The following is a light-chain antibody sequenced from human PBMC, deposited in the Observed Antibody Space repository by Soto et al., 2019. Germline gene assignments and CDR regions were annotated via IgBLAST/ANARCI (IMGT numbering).Light chain of an antibody. Sequence: QSVLTQPPSVSGAPGQRVTISCTGSSSNIGAGYGVHWYQQLPGTAPKLLIYGNSNRPSGVPDRFSGSKSGTSASLAITGLQAEDDDDYYCQSYDSSLSGWVFGGGTKLTVL. V-gene: IGLV1-40*01. CDR1: SSNIGAGYG. CDR3: QSYDSSLSGWV. J-gene: IGLJ3*02. CDR2: GNS.